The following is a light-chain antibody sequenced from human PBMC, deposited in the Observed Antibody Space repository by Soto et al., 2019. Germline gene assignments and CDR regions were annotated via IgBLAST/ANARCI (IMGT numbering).Light chain of an antibody. CDR3: QQYGSSPLA. Sequence: EIVLTQCPGTLSLSPGERATLSCRASQSVSSSYLAWYQQQPGQAPRLHIYGASSRATGIPDRFSGSGSGTDFTLTISRLEPEDFAVYYCQQYGSSPLAFGQGTKVEIK. J-gene: IGKJ1*01. V-gene: IGKV3-20*01. CDR2: GAS. CDR1: QSVSSSY.